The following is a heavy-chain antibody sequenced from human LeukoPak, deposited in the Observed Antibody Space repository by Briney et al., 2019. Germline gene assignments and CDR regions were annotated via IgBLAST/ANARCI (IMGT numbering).Heavy chain of an antibody. CDR3: AVSSSWYWGRFGDAFDI. Sequence: GESLKISCKGSGYSFTSYWIGWVRQMPVKGLEWMGIIYPGDSDTRYSPSFQGQVTISADKSISTAYLQWSSLKASDTAMYYCAVSSSWYWGRFGDAFDIWGQGTMVTVSS. D-gene: IGHD6-13*01. V-gene: IGHV5-51*01. J-gene: IGHJ3*02. CDR2: IYPGDSDT. CDR1: GYSFTSYW.